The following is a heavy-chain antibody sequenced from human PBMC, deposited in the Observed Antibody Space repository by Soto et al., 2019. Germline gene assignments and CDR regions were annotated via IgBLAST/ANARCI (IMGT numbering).Heavy chain of an antibody. Sequence: DVQLVESGGGLVQPGRSLRLSCAASGFTFDDYAMHWVRQAPGKGLEWVSGVSWNSGRLDYADSVKGRFTNSRDNAKNSMYLQMNSLRTEDTALYFGARDRALAATVHFDYWGQGTLVTVSS. CDR1: GFTFDDYA. CDR3: ARDRALAATVHFDY. J-gene: IGHJ4*02. D-gene: IGHD6-19*01. V-gene: IGHV3-9*01. CDR2: VSWNSGRL.